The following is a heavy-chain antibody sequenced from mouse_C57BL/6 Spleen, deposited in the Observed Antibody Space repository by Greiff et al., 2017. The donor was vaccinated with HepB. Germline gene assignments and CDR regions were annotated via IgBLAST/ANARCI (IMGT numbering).Heavy chain of an antibody. CDR2: IYPGDGDT. V-gene: IGHV1-80*01. CDR1: GYAFSSYW. Sequence: VKLQESGAELVKPGASVKISCKASGYAFSSYWMNWVKQRPGKGLEWIGQIYPGDGDTNYNGKFKGKATLTADKSSSTAYMQLSSLTSADSAVYICARSVITAVVATGYVDYWGQGTTLTVSS. D-gene: IGHD1-1*01. J-gene: IGHJ2*01. CDR3: ARSVITAVVATGYVDY.